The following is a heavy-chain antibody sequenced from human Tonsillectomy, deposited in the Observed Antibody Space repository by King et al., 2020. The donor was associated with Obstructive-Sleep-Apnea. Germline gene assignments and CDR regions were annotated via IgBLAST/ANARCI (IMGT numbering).Heavy chain of an antibody. CDR2: ISYDGSNK. Sequence: VQLVESGGGVVQPGRSLRLSCAASGFTFSSYALHWVRQAPGKGLEWVAVISYDGSNKYYADSVKGRFTISRDNSKNTLCLQMNSLRAEDTAVYYCARGGASISAVAADYYYGMDVWGQGTTVTVSS. V-gene: IGHV3-30*04. CDR3: ARGGASISAVAADYYYGMDV. J-gene: IGHJ6*02. D-gene: IGHD2-15*01. CDR1: GFTFSSYA.